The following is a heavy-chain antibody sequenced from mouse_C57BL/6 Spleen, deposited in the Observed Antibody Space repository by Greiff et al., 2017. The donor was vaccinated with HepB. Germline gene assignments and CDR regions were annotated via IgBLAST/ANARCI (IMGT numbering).Heavy chain of an antibody. J-gene: IGHJ3*01. CDR1: GYAFTNYL. V-gene: IGHV1-54*01. D-gene: IGHD1-1*02. Sequence: LVESGAELVRPGTSVKVSCKASGYAFTNYLIEWVKQRPGQGLEWIGVINPGSGGTNYNEKFKGKATLTADKSSSTAYMQLSSLTSEDSAVYFCAKGVGSWFAYWGQGTLVTVSA. CDR2: INPGSGGT. CDR3: AKGVGSWFAY.